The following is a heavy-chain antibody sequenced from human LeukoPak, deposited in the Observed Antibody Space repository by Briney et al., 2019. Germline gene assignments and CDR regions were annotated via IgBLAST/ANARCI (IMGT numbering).Heavy chain of an antibody. CDR2: IYYSGST. CDR3: ARHSVSSPHYFDY. CDR1: GGSISSYC. J-gene: IGHJ4*02. V-gene: IGHV4-59*08. Sequence: SETLSLTCSVSGGSISSYCWSWLRQPPGKGLEWIGFIYYSGSTHYKSSLKSRVTLLVDTSKNQFSLRLSSVTAADTAVYYCARHSVSSPHYFDYWGQGTLVTVSS. D-gene: IGHD1-26*01.